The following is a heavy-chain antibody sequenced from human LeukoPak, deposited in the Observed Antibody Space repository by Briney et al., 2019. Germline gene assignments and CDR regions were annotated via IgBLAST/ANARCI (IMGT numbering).Heavy chain of an antibody. CDR2: ISYDGSYK. D-gene: IGHD1-26*01. Sequence: PGGSLRLSCAASGFTFSGYGMHWVRQAPGKGLEWVAAISYDGSYKYYADSVKGRFTISRDNSKNTLYLQVNSLRAEDTTVYYCARGSRETDYWGQGTLVTVSP. J-gene: IGHJ4*02. CDR1: GFTFSGYG. CDR3: ARGSRETDY. V-gene: IGHV3-30*03.